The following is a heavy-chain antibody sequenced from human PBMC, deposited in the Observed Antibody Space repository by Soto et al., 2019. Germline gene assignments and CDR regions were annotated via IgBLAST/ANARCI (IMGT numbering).Heavy chain of an antibody. J-gene: IGHJ4*02. CDR3: ARGRAYYDSSGYYYGY. CDR1: GGSFSGYY. Sequence: SETLSLTCAVYGGSFSGYYWSWIRPPPGKGLEWIGEINHSGSTNYNPSLKSRVTISVDTSKNQFSLKLSSVTAADTAVYYCARGRAYYDSSGYYYGYWGQGTLVTVSS. D-gene: IGHD3-22*01. V-gene: IGHV4-34*01. CDR2: INHSGST.